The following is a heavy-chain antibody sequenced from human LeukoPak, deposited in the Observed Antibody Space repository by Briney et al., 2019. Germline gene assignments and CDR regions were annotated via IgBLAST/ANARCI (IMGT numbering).Heavy chain of an antibody. CDR3: ARSGYSYGYYYYGMDV. J-gene: IGHJ6*02. CDR1: VYTFTSYD. D-gene: IGHD5-18*01. CDR2: MNPNSGNT. Sequence: ASVKVSCKASVYTFTSYDINWVRQATGQGRAWMGWMNPNSGNTGYAQKFQGRVTMTKNTSISTAYMELSSLRSEDTAVYYCARSGYSYGYYYYGMDVWGQGTTVTVSS. V-gene: IGHV1-8*01.